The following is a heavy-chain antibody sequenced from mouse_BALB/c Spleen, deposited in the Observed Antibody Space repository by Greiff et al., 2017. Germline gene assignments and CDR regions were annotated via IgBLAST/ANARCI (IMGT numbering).Heavy chain of an antibody. V-gene: IGHV2-9*02. D-gene: IGHD2-14*01. Sequence: VQLVESGPGLVAPSQSLSITCTVSGFSLTSYGVHWVRQPPGKGLEWLGVIWAGGSTNYNSALMSRLSISKDNSKSQVFLKMNSLQTDDTAMYYCAREGVRRNYAMDYWGQGTSVTVSS. CDR3: AREGVRRNYAMDY. J-gene: IGHJ4*01. CDR1: GFSLTSYG. CDR2: IWAGGST.